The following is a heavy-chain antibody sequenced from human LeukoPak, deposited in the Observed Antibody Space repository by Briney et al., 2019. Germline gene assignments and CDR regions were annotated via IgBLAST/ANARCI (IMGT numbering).Heavy chain of an antibody. V-gene: IGHV3-7*01. D-gene: IGHD2-15*01. J-gene: IGHJ4*02. CDR1: GFTFSSDW. Sequence: GGSLRLSCAASGFTFSSDWMSWVRQAPGQGLEWVANMNLNGGEKYYVDSVKGRFTISRDNAKNSLYLLMNSLRAEDTAVYYCARDARVVIDYWGQGTLVTVSS. CDR2: MNLNGGEK. CDR3: ARDARVVIDY.